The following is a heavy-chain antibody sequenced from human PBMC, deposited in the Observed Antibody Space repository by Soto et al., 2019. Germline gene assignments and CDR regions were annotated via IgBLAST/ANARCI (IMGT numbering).Heavy chain of an antibody. Sequence: LSLSCDVSGGSISNPIYYWAGVRPPPGKGLEWIGSIFYSGSAYYNPSLKSRVTMSVDTSQNQFSLKLSSVTAADTAVYYCAGRTPLTSVEIFSGGLSGYNWVDPWGRGTLVTVSS. CDR1: GGSISNPIYY. J-gene: IGHJ5*01. CDR2: IFYSGSA. CDR3: AGRTPLTSVEIFSGGLSGYNWVDP. V-gene: IGHV4-39*01. D-gene: IGHD3-3*01.